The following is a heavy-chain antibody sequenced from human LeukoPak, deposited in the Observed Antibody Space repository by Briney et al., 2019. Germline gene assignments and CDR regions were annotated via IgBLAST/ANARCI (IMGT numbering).Heavy chain of an antibody. Sequence: PGGSLRLSCAASGFTFSSYWMSWVRQAPGKGLEWVSAISGSGGSTYYADSVKGRFTISRDNSKNTLYLQMNSLRAEDTAVYYCAKDRHMVRGVHTRLQLDYWGQGTLVTVSS. CDR2: ISGSGGST. V-gene: IGHV3-23*01. CDR3: AKDRHMVRGVHTRLQLDY. J-gene: IGHJ4*02. CDR1: GFTFSSYW. D-gene: IGHD3-10*01.